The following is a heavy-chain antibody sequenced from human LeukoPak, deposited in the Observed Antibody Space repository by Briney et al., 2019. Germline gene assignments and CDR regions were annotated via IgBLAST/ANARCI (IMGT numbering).Heavy chain of an antibody. Sequence: ASVKVSCKASGYTFTSYAMHWVRQAPGQRLEWMGWINAGNGNTKYSQKFQGRVTITRDTSASTAYMELSSLRSEDTAVYYCATVDLPPAAAVGWGQGTLVTVSS. D-gene: IGHD6-13*01. CDR3: ATVDLPPAAAVG. V-gene: IGHV1-3*01. CDR2: INAGNGNT. J-gene: IGHJ4*02. CDR1: GYTFTSYA.